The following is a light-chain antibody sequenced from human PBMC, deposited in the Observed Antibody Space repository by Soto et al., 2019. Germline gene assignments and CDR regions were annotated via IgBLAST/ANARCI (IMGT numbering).Light chain of an antibody. V-gene: IGLV2-14*01. CDR3: SSYTSSSTLYV. J-gene: IGLJ1*01. Sequence: QSVLTQPASVSGSPGQSITISCTGTSSDVGGYNYVSWYQQYPGKAPKLMIYDVSNRPSGISNRFSGSKFGNTASLTISGLQAEDEADYYCSSYTSSSTLYVFGTGTKVTVL. CDR1: SSDVGGYNY. CDR2: DVS.